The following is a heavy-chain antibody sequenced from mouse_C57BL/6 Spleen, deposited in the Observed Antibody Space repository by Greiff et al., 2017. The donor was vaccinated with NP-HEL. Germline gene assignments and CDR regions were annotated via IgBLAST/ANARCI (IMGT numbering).Heavy chain of an antibody. CDR3: ARHPQLGRWFAY. CDR2: ISSGGSYT. CDR1: GFTFSSYG. Sequence: EVKLVESGGDLVKPGGSLKLSCAASGFTFSSYGMSWVRQTPDKRLEWVATISSGGSYTYYPDSVKGRFTISRDNAKNTLYLQMSSLKSEDTAMYYCARHPQLGRWFAYWGQGTLVTVSA. J-gene: IGHJ3*01. D-gene: IGHD4-1*02. V-gene: IGHV5-6*01.